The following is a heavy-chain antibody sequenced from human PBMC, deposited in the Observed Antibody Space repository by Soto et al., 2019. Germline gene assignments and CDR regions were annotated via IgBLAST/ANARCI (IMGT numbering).Heavy chain of an antibody. CDR3: AITSAWRDGEFAL. CDR1: GDSVSSNSAA. J-gene: IGHJ4*02. Sequence: QVQLQQSGPGLVKPSQTLSVTCAISGDSVSSNSAAWNWIRQSPSRGLEWLGRTFYRSKWYTDYAPSVKSRMAIIPDTSSNQYSLQLNSVTPEDTAVYYCAITSAWRDGEFALWGQGTLVSVSS. CDR2: TFYRSKWYT. D-gene: IGHD3-10*01. V-gene: IGHV6-1*01.